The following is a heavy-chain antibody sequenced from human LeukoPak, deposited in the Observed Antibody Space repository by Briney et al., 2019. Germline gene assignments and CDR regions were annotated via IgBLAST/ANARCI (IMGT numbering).Heavy chain of an antibody. D-gene: IGHD2-8*01. Sequence: ASVKISCKASGYTFIHYHMHWVRQAPGKAFECMGRVDPEDGRTIYAERFRDRVTITADRSTDTVYLEVTRLNSDDTAVYFCATVAMLSTAFYFDHWGQGTLVTVSS. V-gene: IGHV1-69-2*01. J-gene: IGHJ4*02. CDR2: VDPEDGRT. CDR1: GYTFIHYH. CDR3: ATVAMLSTAFYFDH.